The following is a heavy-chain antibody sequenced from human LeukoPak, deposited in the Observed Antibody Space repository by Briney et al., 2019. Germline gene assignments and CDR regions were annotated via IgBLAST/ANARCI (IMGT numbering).Heavy chain of an antibody. J-gene: IGHJ4*02. CDR1: GGTFSSYA. CDR2: IIPIFGTA. Sequence: SVKVSCKASGGTFSSYAISWVRQAPGQGLEWMGGIIPIFGTANYAQKFQGRVTITADKSTSTAYMELSSLRSEDTAVYYCARVAQHRYYYDSSDYWYYFDYWGQGTLVTVSS. D-gene: IGHD3-22*01. CDR3: ARVAQHRYYYDSSDYWYYFDY. V-gene: IGHV1-69*06.